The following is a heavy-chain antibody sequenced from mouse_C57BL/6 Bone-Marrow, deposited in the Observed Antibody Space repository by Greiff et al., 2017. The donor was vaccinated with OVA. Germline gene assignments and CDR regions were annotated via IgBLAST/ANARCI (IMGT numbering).Heavy chain of an antibody. Sequence: DVQLVESGGGLVQPGGSLSLSCAASGFTFTDYYMSWVRQPPGKALEWLGFIRNKANGYTTEYSASVKGRFTISRDNSQSILYLQMNALRAEDSATYDCARYPPLGGNYEGGFDYWGQGTTLTVSS. V-gene: IGHV7-3*01. J-gene: IGHJ2*01. CDR3: ARYPPLGGNYEGGFDY. D-gene: IGHD2-1*01. CDR1: GFTFTDYY. CDR2: IRNKANGYTT.